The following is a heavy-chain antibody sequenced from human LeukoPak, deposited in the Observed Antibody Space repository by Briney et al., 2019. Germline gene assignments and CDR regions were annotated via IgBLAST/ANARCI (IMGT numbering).Heavy chain of an antibody. J-gene: IGHJ4*02. Sequence: AGESLKISCKSSGYSFTSYWISWARQMPGKGLEWMGRIDPSDSYTNYSPSFQGHVTISADKSISTAYLQWSSLKASDTAMFYCARPSVDGSGSYPYWGQGTLVTVSS. CDR3: ARPSVDGSGSYPY. CDR2: IDPSDSYT. V-gene: IGHV5-10-1*01. CDR1: GYSFTSYW. D-gene: IGHD3-10*01.